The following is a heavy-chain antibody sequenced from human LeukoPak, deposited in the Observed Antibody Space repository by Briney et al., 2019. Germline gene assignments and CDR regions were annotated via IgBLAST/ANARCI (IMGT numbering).Heavy chain of an antibody. Sequence: GGSLRLSCAASGFTFSSYSMNWIRQAPGKGLEWVSSISSSTSYIYYTDSVKGRFTISKGNAKNSLYLQMNSLRAEDTAVYYCARAGGSTVSHSDYWGQGTLSPSPQ. CDR2: ISSSTSYI. J-gene: IGHJ4*02. V-gene: IGHV3-21*01. D-gene: IGHD4-17*01. CDR3: ARAGGSTVSHSDY. CDR1: GFTFSSYS.